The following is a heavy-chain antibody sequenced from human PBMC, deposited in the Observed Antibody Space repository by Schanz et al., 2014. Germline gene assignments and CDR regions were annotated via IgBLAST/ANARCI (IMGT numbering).Heavy chain of an antibody. CDR2: INPTGGST. Sequence: QVQLVQSGAEVKKPGASVKVSCKASGYTFISYFIHWVRQAPGQGLEWMGIINPTGGSTSYAQRFQGRVTVTRDTSTSTVYMELSSLRSEDTAVYYCAGATYSSSWYGGSEYFQHWGQGTLVTVSS. CDR3: AGATYSSSWYGGSEYFQH. J-gene: IGHJ1*01. V-gene: IGHV1-46*01. D-gene: IGHD6-13*01. CDR1: GYTFISYF.